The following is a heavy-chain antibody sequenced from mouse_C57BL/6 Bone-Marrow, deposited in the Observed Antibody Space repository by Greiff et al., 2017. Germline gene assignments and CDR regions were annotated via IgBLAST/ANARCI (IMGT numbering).Heavy chain of an antibody. CDR3: ARHEEDGNYVYWYFDV. J-gene: IGHJ1*03. D-gene: IGHD2-1*01. CDR1: GYTFTEYT. CDR2: FYPGSGSI. V-gene: IGHV1-62-2*01. Sequence: VQVVESGAELVKPGASVKLSCKASGYTFTEYTIHWVKQRSGQGLEWIGWFYPGSGSIKYNEKFKDKATLTADKSSSTVYMELSRLTSEDSAVYFCARHEEDGNYVYWYFDVWGTGTTVTVSS.